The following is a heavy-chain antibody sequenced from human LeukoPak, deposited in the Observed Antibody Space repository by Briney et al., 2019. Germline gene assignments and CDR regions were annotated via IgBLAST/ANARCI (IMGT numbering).Heavy chain of an antibody. CDR2: IIPIFGTA. Sequence: SVKVSCKASGGTFSSYAISWVRQAPGQGLEWMGGIIPIFGTANYAQKFQGRVTITADESTSTAYMELSSLRSEGTAVYYCARDRRSGWLQPRWLAFDIWGQGTMVTVSS. CDR1: GGTFSSYA. CDR3: ARDRRSGWLQPRWLAFDI. D-gene: IGHD5-24*01. V-gene: IGHV1-69*13. J-gene: IGHJ3*02.